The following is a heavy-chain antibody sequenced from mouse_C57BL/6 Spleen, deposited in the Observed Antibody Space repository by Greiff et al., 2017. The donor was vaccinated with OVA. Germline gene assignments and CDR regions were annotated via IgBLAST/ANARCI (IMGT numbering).Heavy chain of an antibody. D-gene: IGHD2-2*01. CDR3: TTYGSLGY. Sequence: VQGVESGAELVRPGASVTLSCKASGYTFTDYEMHWVKQTPVHGLEWIGAIDPETGGTAYNQKFKGKAILTADKSSSTAYMELRSLTSEDSAVYYCTTYGSLGYWGQGTTLTVSS. J-gene: IGHJ2*01. CDR1: GYTFTDYE. V-gene: IGHV1-15*01. CDR2: IDPETGGT.